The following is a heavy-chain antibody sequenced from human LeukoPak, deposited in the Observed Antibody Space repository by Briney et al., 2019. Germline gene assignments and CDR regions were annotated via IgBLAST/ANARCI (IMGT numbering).Heavy chain of an antibody. J-gene: IGHJ4*02. CDR1: GGSISSYY. Sequence: SETLSLTCTVSGGSISSYYWSWIRQPPGKGLEWIGHIYYSGSTNYNPSLKSRVTISVDTSKNQFSLKLSSVTAADTAVYYCARGNIVVVPAAMGFDYWGQGTLVTVSS. V-gene: IGHV4-59*01. CDR2: IYYSGST. D-gene: IGHD2-2*01. CDR3: ARGNIVVVPAAMGFDY.